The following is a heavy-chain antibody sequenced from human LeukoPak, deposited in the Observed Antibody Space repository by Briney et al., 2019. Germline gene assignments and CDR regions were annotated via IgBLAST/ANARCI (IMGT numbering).Heavy chain of an antibody. CDR1: GYSISNDYY. CDR3: ARGYYYMDV. V-gene: IGHV4-38-2*02. Sequence: SETLSLTCTVSGYSISNDYYWSWIRQPPGKGLEWIGSIYYSASTYYNPSLKSRVTMSVDTSKNQFSLKLSSVTAADTAVYYCARGYYYMDVWGKGTTVTLSS. J-gene: IGHJ6*03. CDR2: IYYSAST.